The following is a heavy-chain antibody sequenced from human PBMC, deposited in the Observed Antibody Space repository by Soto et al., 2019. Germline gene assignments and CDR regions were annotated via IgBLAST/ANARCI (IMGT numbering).Heavy chain of an antibody. V-gene: IGHV4-39*01. J-gene: IGHJ5*02. CDR3: ARQCRGVTCNWFVP. Sequence: PSETLSLTCTVSSGSISSTIYSWDWIRQPPGKGLEWIGSIFYSGSTYYNPSLKSRVTISVDTSKNQFSLTLTSVTAADTAVYYCARQCRGVTCNWFVPWGQGNLVTVSS. CDR2: IFYSGST. D-gene: IGHD2-15*01. CDR1: SGSISSTIYS.